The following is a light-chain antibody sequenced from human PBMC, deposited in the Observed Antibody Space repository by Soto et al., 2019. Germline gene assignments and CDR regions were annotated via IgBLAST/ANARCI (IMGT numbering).Light chain of an antibody. CDR3: QQRSNWPPIT. J-gene: IGKJ5*01. V-gene: IGKV3-11*01. Sequence: EIVLTHSPATLSLSLWEIATLSCRASQSVSSYLAWYQHKPGQAPRLLIYDASNRATGIPARFSGSGSGTDFTLTISSLEPEDFAVYNCQQRSNWPPITFGQVTRLEIK. CDR2: DAS. CDR1: QSVSSY.